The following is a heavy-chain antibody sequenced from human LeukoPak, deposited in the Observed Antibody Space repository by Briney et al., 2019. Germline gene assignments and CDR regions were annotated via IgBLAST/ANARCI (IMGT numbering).Heavy chain of an antibody. V-gene: IGHV4-34*01. CDR3: ARGREYSSSSPEKTFDY. CDR2: INHSGST. D-gene: IGHD6-6*01. J-gene: IGHJ4*02. CDR1: GGSFSGYY. Sequence: PSETLSLTCAVYGGSFSGYYWSWIRQPPGKGLEWIGEINHSGSTNYNPSLKSRVTISVDTSKNQFSLKLSSVTAADTAVYYCARGREYSSSSPEKTFDYWGQGTLVTVSS.